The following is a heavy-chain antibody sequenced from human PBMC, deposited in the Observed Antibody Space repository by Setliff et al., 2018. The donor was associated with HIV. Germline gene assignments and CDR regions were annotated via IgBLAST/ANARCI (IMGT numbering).Heavy chain of an antibody. J-gene: IGHJ4*02. D-gene: IGHD3-22*01. V-gene: IGHV4-59*01. Sequence: SETLSLTCTVSGGSIRGYYWSWLRQPPGKGLEWIGYVFYTGSTTYSPSLKSRVTISVDTSKNQFSLKLSSVTAADTAIYYRARGYYDSNVYYFPGYWGQGTLVTVSS. CDR2: VFYTGST. CDR3: ARGYYDSNVYYFPGY. CDR1: GGSIRGYY.